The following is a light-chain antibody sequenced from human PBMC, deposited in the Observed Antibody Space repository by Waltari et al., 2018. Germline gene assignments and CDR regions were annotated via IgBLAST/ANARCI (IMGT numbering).Light chain of an antibody. CDR1: QGISSY. Sequence: DIQLTQSPSFLSASVGDRVTITCRASQGISSYLAWYQQKPGKAPKLLYYAASTLQSGVPSSFSGSGSATDFPLTISRLQPEDSATYYCQQLNSYPLTFGGGTKVEIK. CDR3: QQLNSYPLT. V-gene: IGKV1-9*01. CDR2: AAS. J-gene: IGKJ4*01.